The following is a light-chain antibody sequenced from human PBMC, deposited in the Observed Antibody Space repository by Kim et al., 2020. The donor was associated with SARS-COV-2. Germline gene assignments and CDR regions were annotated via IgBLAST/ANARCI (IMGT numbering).Light chain of an antibody. CDR1: QGISHY. V-gene: IGKV1-27*01. CDR3: QKYDSAPMA. CDR2: GAS. J-gene: IGKJ1*01. Sequence: ASVGERGTITCRASQGISHYLAWYQQKPGKAPKLLIYGASKLQSGVPSRFSGSGSGTDFTLTISSLQPEDVATYYCQKYDSAPMAFGHGTKVDIK.